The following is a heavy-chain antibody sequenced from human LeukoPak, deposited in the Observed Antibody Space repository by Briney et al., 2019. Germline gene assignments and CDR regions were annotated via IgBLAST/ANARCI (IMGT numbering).Heavy chain of an antibody. V-gene: IGHV3-64*01. J-gene: IGHJ6*03. CDR1: GFTFSSYA. CDR3: ARSRWGYYYYYMDV. D-gene: IGHD6-13*01. Sequence: GGSLRLSCAASGFTFSSYAMHWVRQAPGKGLEYVSAISSNGGSTYYANSVKGRFTISRDNSKNTLYLQMGSLRAEDMAVYYCARSRWGYYYYYMDVWGKGTTVTVSS. CDR2: ISSNGGST.